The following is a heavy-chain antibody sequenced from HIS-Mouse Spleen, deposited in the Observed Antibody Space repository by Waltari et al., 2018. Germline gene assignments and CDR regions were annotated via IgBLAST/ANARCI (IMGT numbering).Heavy chain of an antibody. D-gene: IGHD6-13*01. J-gene: IGHJ2*01. Sequence: QLQLQESGPGLVKPSETLSLTCTVSGGSISSSSYYWGWIRQPPGKGLAWIGSIYYSGRTYYNPSPNRRVTISVDPSTNQFSLKLRSVTAADPAVYYCAREIPFSSSWYDWYFDLWGRGTLVTVSS. CDR1: GGSISSSSYY. CDR2: IYYSGRT. V-gene: IGHV4-39*07. CDR3: AREIPFSSSWYDWYFDL.